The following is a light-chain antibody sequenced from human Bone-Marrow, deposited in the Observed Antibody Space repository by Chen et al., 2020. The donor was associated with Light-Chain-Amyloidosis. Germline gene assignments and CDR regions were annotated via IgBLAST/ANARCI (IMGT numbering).Light chain of an antibody. Sequence: SYVLTQPSSVSVGPGQTATIAGRGNNIGSTSVHWYQQTPGQAPLLVVYDDSDRPSGIPERLSGSNSGNTATLTISRVEAGDEADYYCQVWDRSSDRPVFGGGTKLTVL. CDR3: QVWDRSSDRPV. CDR1: NIGSTS. CDR2: DDS. J-gene: IGLJ3*02. V-gene: IGLV3-21*02.